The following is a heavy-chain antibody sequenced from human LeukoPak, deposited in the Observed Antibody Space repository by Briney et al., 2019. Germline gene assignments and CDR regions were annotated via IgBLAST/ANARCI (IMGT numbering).Heavy chain of an antibody. CDR2: IYYSGST. J-gene: IGHJ4*02. V-gene: IGHV4-59*01. Sequence: SETLSLTCTVSGGSISSYYWSWIRQPPGKGLEWVGYIYYSGSTNYKPSLKSRVTISVETSKNQFSLKLRSVTAADTAVYYCARVTGYMIEDYFDYWGQGTLVTVSS. CDR1: GGSISSYY. CDR3: ARVTGYMIEDYFDY. D-gene: IGHD3-22*01.